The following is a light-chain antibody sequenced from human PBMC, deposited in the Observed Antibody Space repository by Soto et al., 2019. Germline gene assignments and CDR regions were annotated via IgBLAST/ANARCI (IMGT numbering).Light chain of an antibody. CDR1: QSVSSGY. CDR3: QQYGGSPLT. V-gene: IGKV3-20*01. CDR2: GAS. Sequence: EIVLTQSPGTLSLSPGERATLSCRASQSVSSGYLAWYQHKPGQAPRLLIYGASSRATGIPDRFSGSGSGTDFTLTISRLEPEDFAVYYCQQYGGSPLTFGGGTKVEIE. J-gene: IGKJ4*01.